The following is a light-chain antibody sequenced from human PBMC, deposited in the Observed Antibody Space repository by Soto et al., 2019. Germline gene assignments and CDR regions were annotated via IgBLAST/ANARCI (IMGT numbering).Light chain of an antibody. CDR3: QQYGGFSRT. V-gene: IGKV1-5*01. CDR1: QSISNS. CDR2: DAS. J-gene: IGKJ1*01. Sequence: DIPVTQSPSTLSASLGHRVTITCRASQSISNSLAWYHQKPGTAPKLLIYDASNLERGVPSRFSGSGSGTEFTLTISSLQPDDFATYYCQQYGGFSRTFGQGTKVDI.